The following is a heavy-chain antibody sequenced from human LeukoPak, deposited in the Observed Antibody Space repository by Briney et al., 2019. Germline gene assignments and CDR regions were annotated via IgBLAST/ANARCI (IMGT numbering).Heavy chain of an antibody. CDR3: ARDSDYYDSSGYYKYYYYYYGMDV. Sequence: GASVKVSCKASGYTFTSYGISWVRQAPGQGLEWMGWISAYNGNTNYAQKLQGRVTMTTDTSTSTAYMELRSLRSDDTAVYYCARDSDYYDSSGYYKYYYYYYGMDVWGQGTTVTVSS. CDR2: ISAYNGNT. J-gene: IGHJ6*02. V-gene: IGHV1-18*01. D-gene: IGHD3-22*01. CDR1: GYTFTSYG.